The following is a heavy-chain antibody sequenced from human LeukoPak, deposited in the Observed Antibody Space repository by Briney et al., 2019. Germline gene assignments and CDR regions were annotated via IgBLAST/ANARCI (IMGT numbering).Heavy chain of an antibody. CDR3: ARVVRGIGAHFDY. V-gene: IGHV3-48*02. Sequence: PGGSLRLSCAASGFTFSRYSMNWVRQAPGKGLEWVSYIGGSNSAIYYANAVKGRFTVSRDNAQNSLYLQMNSLRDEDTAVYYCARVVRGIGAHFDYWGQGTLVTVSS. J-gene: IGHJ4*02. CDR2: IGGSNSAI. D-gene: IGHD6-13*01. CDR1: GFTFSRYS.